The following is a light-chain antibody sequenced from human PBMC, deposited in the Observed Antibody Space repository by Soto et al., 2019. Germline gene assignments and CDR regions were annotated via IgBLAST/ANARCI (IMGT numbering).Light chain of an antibody. J-gene: IGLJ2*01. CDR1: SGHSSYI. V-gene: IGLV4-60*03. CDR3: ETWDSNTRV. CDR2: LEGSGSY. Sequence: QAVPTQSSSASASLGSSVKLTCTLSSGHSSYIIAWHQQQPGKAPRYLMKLEGSGSYNKGSGVPDRFSGSSSGADRYLTISNLQSEDEADYYCETWDSNTRVFGGGTKVTVL.